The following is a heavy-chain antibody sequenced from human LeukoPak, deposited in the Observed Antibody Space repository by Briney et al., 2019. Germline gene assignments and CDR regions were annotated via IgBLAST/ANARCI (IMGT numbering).Heavy chain of an antibody. CDR1: GYTFTGYY. CDR2: INPNSGGT. CDR3: ARDTRGTRIRYFDWLYANYFDY. J-gene: IGHJ4*02. D-gene: IGHD3-9*01. Sequence: ASVKVSCKASGYTFTGYYMHWVRQAPGQGLEWMGGINPNSGGTNYAQKFQGRVTMTRDTSISTAYVELSRLRSDDTAVYYCARDTRGTRIRYFDWLYANYFDYWGQGTLVTVSS. V-gene: IGHV1-2*02.